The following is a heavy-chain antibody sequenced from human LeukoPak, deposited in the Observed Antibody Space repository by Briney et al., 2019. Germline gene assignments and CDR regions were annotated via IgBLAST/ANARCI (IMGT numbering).Heavy chain of an antibody. CDR1: GFTFSSYS. CDR3: ARDLPYYYGSGSYYYYYGMDV. D-gene: IGHD3-10*01. V-gene: IGHV3-21*01. Sequence: GGSLRLSCAASGFTFSSYSMNWVRQAPGKGLEWVSSISSSSSYIYYADSVKGRFTISRDNAKNSLYLQMNSLRAEDTAVYYCARDLPYYYGSGSYYYYYGMDVWGQGTTVTVSS. CDR2: ISSSSSYI. J-gene: IGHJ6*02.